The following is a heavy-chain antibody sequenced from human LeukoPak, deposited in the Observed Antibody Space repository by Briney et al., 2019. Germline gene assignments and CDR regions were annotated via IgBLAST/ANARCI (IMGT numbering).Heavy chain of an antibody. Sequence: PGGSLRLSCAASRFAFSSYGMHWVRQAPGKGLEWVAFIRYDGSNKYYADSVKGRFTISRDNSKNTLYLQMNSLRAEDTAVYYCAKARPRWTTVTTHPIDYWGQGTLVTVSS. D-gene: IGHD4-17*01. V-gene: IGHV3-30*02. CDR3: AKARPRWTTVTTHPIDY. CDR2: IRYDGSNK. J-gene: IGHJ4*02. CDR1: RFAFSSYG.